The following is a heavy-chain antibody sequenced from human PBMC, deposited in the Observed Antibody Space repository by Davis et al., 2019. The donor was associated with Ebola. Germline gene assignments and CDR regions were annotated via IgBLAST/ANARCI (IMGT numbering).Heavy chain of an antibody. V-gene: IGHV3-49*03. J-gene: IGHJ4*02. CDR3: TRLFLRSIAATDY. CDR2: IRSKAYGGTT. CDR1: GFTFGDYA. Sequence: SCTASGFTFGDYAMSWFRQAPGKGLEWIGFIRSKAYGGTTEYAASVKGRFTISRDDSKSIAYLQMNSLKTEDTAVYYCTRLFLRSIAATDYWGQGTLVTVSS. D-gene: IGHD6-6*01.